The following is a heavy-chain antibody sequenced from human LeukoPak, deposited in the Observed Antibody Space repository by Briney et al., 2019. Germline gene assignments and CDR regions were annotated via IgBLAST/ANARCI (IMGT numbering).Heavy chain of an antibody. J-gene: IGHJ6*03. CDR2: IYTSGST. Sequence: SETLSLTCTVSGASISSYYWSWIRQPAGKGLEWIGRIYTSGSTNYNPSVKSRVTISVDKSKNQLSPKLSSVTAADTAVYYCARDYFDSSGYYGRGGYYYMDVWGKGTTVTVSS. D-gene: IGHD3-22*01. CDR1: GASISSYY. V-gene: IGHV4-4*07. CDR3: ARDYFDSSGYYGRGGYYYMDV.